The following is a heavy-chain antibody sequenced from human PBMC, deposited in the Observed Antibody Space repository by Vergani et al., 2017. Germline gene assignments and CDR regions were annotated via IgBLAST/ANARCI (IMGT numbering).Heavy chain of an antibody. Sequence: VQLVESGGGVVQPGRSLRLSCAASGFTFSSYAMSWVRQAPGKGLEWVSAISGSGGSTYYADSVMGRFTISRDNSKNTLYLQMNSLRAEDTAVYYCATAYDFWSGFDYWGQGTLVTVSS. CDR2: ISGSGGST. CDR1: GFTFSSYA. D-gene: IGHD3-3*01. J-gene: IGHJ4*02. V-gene: IGHV3-23*04. CDR3: ATAYDFWSGFDY.